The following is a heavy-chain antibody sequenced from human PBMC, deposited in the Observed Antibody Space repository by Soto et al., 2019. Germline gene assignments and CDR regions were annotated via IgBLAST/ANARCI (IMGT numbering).Heavy chain of an antibody. CDR1: GFTFRSYA. CDR2: VNAGNGNT. D-gene: IGHD6-19*01. Sequence: QVQLVQSGAEVKKPGASVRVSCEANGFTFRSYAVHWLRQAPGQRFEWMGWVNAGNGNTKYSQKFQGRLRLTRDPSASASYMELDSLTSEDTSVYFCALGMAALLGWFEAWGQGTLVTVSS. J-gene: IGHJ5*02. V-gene: IGHV1-3*01. CDR3: ALGMAALLGWFEA.